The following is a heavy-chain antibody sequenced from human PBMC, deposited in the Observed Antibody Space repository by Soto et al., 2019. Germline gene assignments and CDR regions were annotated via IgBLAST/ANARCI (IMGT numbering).Heavy chain of an antibody. D-gene: IGHD6-19*01. V-gene: IGHV3-30*18. CDR3: AKDWGIAVAAH. CDR2: ISHDGGNK. CDR1: GFTFSSTG. J-gene: IGHJ4*02. Sequence: QVQLLESGGGVVQPGGALRLSCAASGFTFSSTGMHWVRQAPGKGLEWVAVISHDGGNKYYGDSVKGRFTISRDNSKKTLYLQMNSLRAYDTAVYYCAKDWGIAVAAHWGQGTLVTVSS.